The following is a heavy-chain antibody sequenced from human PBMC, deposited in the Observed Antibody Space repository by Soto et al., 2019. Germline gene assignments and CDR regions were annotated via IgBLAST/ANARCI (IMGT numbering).Heavy chain of an antibody. Sequence: ASVKVSCKASGGTFSSYSISWVRQAPGQGLEWMGGIIPIFGTANYAQKFQGRVTITADESTSTAYMELSSLRSEDTAVYYCARDDVATISYYGMDVWGQGTTVTVSS. D-gene: IGHD5-12*01. CDR2: IIPIFGTA. V-gene: IGHV1-69*13. CDR3: ARDDVATISYYGMDV. J-gene: IGHJ6*02. CDR1: GGTFSSYS.